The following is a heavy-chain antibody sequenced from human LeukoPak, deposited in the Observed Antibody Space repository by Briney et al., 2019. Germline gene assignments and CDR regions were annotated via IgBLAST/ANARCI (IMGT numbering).Heavy chain of an antibody. J-gene: IGHJ4*02. D-gene: IGHD3-16*01. CDR2: VTGDSSTT. CDR1: GFPFTPFE. Sequence: GGSLRLSCAASGFPFTPFEMNWVRQAPGKGLEWLSYVTGDSSTTYYADSVKGRFTISRDNAKTSLYLQMNSLRVEDTAVYFCVAGGLRYFDYWGQGSRVSVSS. CDR3: VAGGLRYFDY. V-gene: IGHV3-48*03.